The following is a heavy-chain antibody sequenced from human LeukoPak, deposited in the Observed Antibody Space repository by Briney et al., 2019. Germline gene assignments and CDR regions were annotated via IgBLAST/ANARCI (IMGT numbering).Heavy chain of an antibody. V-gene: IGHV1-24*01. Sequence: GASVTVSCKVSGYTLTELSMHWVRQAPGKGREWMGGFDPEDGETIYAQKFQGRVTMTEDTSTDTAYMELSSLRSEDTAVYYCARSRYYYGSGSYSGYYYGMDVWGQGTTVTVSS. CDR1: GYTLTELS. CDR2: FDPEDGET. D-gene: IGHD3-10*01. J-gene: IGHJ6*02. CDR3: ARSRYYYGSGSYSGYYYGMDV.